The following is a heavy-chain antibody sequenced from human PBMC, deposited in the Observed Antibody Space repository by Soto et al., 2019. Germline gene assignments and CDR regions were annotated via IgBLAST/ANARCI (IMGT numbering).Heavy chain of an antibody. V-gene: IGHV3-23*01. CDR2: ISGSGGRT. J-gene: IGHJ4*02. D-gene: IGHD3-9*01. Sequence: GGSLRLSCAASGFTFGNYAMSWVCQAPGKGLEWVSAISGSGGRTYHADSVKGRFTISRDNSKNTLYMQMNSLRAEDTAVYYCAHYDTLTGFDYWGQGTLVTVSS. CDR3: AHYDTLTGFDY. CDR1: GFTFGNYA.